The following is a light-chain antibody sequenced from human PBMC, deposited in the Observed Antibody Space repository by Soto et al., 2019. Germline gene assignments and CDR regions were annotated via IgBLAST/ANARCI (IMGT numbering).Light chain of an antibody. Sequence: QSALTQPRSVSGSPGQSVTISCTGTSSDVGDYDYVSWYQQHPGKAHKLMIYDVIKRTSGVPDRVSGSKSGNTASLTISGLQGADEAEYYCCSYAGSLVIFGGGTKLTVL. CDR1: SSDVGDYDY. CDR3: CSYAGSLVI. V-gene: IGLV2-11*01. CDR2: DVI. J-gene: IGLJ2*01.